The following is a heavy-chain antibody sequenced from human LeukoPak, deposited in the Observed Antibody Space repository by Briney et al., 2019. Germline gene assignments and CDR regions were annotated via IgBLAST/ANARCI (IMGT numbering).Heavy chain of an antibody. J-gene: IGHJ4*02. CDR3: AREKGVAGRVFDY. CDR2: INPSGGST. V-gene: IGHV1-46*01. CDR1: GYTFTSYY. D-gene: IGHD6-19*01. Sequence: GASVKVSCKASGYTFTSYYMHWVRQAPGQGLEWMGIINPSGGSTSYAQKFQGRVPITMATSTSTDYMELNCLRPEDTAMFYCAREKGVAGRVFDYWGQGTLVSVSS.